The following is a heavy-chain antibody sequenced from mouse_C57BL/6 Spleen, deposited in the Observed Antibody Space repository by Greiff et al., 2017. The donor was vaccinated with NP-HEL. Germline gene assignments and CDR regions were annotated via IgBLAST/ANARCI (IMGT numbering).Heavy chain of an antibody. V-gene: IGHV5-17*01. CDR3: AREGYFDV. CDR2: ISSGSSTI. CDR1: GFTFSDYG. Sequence: EVHLLESGGGLVKPGGSLKLSCAASGFTFSDYGMHWVRQAPEKGLEWVAYISSGSSTIYYADTVKGRFTISRDNAKNTLFLQMTSLRSEDTAMYYCAREGYFDVWGTGTTVTVSS. J-gene: IGHJ1*03.